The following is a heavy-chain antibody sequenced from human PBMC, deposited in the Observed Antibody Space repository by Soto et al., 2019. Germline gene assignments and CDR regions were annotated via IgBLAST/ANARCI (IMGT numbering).Heavy chain of an antibody. CDR1: GFTFSSYG. CDR3: ARDRGYGGNCNGMDV. D-gene: IGHD2-15*01. J-gene: IGHJ6*02. V-gene: IGHV3-33*01. Sequence: QVHLVESGGGVVQPGRSLRLSCAASGFTFSSYGMHWVRQAPGKGLEWVALIWYDGSNKYYADSVKGRFTISRDNSKNTLSLQMNSLRAEDTAVYYCARDRGYGGNCNGMDVWVQGTTVTVSS. CDR2: IWYDGSNK.